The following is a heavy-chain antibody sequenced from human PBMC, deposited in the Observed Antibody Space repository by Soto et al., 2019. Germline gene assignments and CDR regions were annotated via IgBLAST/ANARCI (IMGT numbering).Heavy chain of an antibody. CDR2: IYSGGST. Sequence: PGGSLRLSCAASGFTVSSNYMSWVRQAPGKGLEWVSVIYSGGSTYYADSVKGRFTISRDNSKNTLYLQMNSLRAEDTAVYYCARTGTTNYYYGMDVWGQGTTFTVSS. V-gene: IGHV3-53*01. CDR3: ARTGTTNYYYGMDV. J-gene: IGHJ6*02. D-gene: IGHD1-7*01. CDR1: GFTVSSNY.